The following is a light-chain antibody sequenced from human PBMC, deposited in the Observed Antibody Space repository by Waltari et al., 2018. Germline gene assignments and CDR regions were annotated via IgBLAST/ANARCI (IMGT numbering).Light chain of an antibody. CDR2: SNN. CDR1: SSNFGSNT. CDR3: AAWDDSLNGV. V-gene: IGLV1-44*01. Sequence: VLTQPPLAPGTPGQRSTISCSGSSSNFGSNTVTWYQQPPGTAPKLLNNSNNQRPSGFPDRFSGSKSGTSASLAISGLQSEDEADYYCAAWDDSLNGVFGGGTKLTVL. J-gene: IGLJ3*02.